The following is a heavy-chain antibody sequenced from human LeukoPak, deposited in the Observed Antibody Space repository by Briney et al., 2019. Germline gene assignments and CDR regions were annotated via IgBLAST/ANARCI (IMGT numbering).Heavy chain of an antibody. CDR1: GGSISSYY. CDR2: INHSGST. J-gene: IGHJ3*02. CDR3: ARGPTRITMIVVVNAFDI. D-gene: IGHD3-22*01. V-gene: IGHV4-34*01. Sequence: SETLSLTCTVSGGSISSYYWSWTRQPPGKGLEWIGEINHSGSTNYNPSLKSRVTISVDTSKNQFSLKLSSVTAADTAVYYCARGPTRITMIVVVNAFDIWGQGTMVTVSS.